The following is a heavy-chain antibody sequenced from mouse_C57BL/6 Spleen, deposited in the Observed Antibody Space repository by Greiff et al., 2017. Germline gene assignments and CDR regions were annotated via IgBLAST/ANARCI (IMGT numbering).Heavy chain of an antibody. V-gene: IGHV1-82*01. Sequence: VQRVESGPELVKPGASVKISCKASGYAFSSSWMNWVKQRPGKGLEWIGRIYPGDGDTNYNGKFKGKATLTADKSSSTAYMQLSSLTSEDSAVYFCARYDYYFDYWGQGTTLTVSS. CDR3: ARYDYYFDY. CDR1: GYAFSSSW. CDR2: IYPGDGDT. D-gene: IGHD2-4*01. J-gene: IGHJ2*01.